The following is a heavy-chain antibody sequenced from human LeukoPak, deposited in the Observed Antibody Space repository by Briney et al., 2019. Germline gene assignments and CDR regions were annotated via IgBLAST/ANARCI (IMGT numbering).Heavy chain of an antibody. J-gene: IGHJ5*02. Sequence: ASVKVXCKASGYTFTSYDINWVRQATGQGLEWMGWMNPNSGNTGYAQKYQGRVTITRNTSISTAYMELSSLRSEDTAVYYCARGWFPFFTMTESDWFDPWGQGTLVTVSS. CDR1: GYTFTSYD. CDR3: ARGWFPFFTMTESDWFDP. CDR2: MNPNSGNT. D-gene: IGHD3-22*01. V-gene: IGHV1-8*03.